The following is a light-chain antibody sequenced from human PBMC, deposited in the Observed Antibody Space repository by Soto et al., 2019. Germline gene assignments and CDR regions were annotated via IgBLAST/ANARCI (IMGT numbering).Light chain of an antibody. CDR1: QSISSY. V-gene: IGKV1-39*01. J-gene: IGKJ4*01. CDR3: QQSYSTLALT. CDR2: AAS. Sequence: DFQMTQSPSSLSASVGDRVTITCRASQSISSYLNWYQQKPGKAPKLLIYAASSLQSEVPSRFSGSGSGTDFTLTISSLQPEDFATYYCQQSYSTLALTFGGGTKVEIK.